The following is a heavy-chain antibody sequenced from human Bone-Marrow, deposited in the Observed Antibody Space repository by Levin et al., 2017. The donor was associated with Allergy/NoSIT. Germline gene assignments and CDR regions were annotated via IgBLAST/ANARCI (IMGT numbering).Heavy chain of an antibody. Sequence: GESLKISCAASGFTFRSHSMNWVRQAPGKGLEWVSYISTSGGSVHYAESVKGRFTISRDNAKNSLYLQMNSLRAEDTAVYYCARQLGNFWSGYNYFDYWGQGTLVTVSS. V-gene: IGHV3-48*04. J-gene: IGHJ4*02. CDR1: GFTFRSHS. CDR2: ISTSGGSV. CDR3: ARQLGNFWSGYNYFDY. D-gene: IGHD3-3*01.